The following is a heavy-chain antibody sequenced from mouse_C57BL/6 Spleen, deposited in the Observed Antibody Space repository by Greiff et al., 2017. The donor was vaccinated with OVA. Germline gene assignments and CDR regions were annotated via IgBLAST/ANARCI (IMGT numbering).Heavy chain of an antibody. D-gene: IGHD1-1*01. Sequence: VQLQQSGPELVKPGASVKISCKASGYAFSSSWMNWVKQRPGKGLEWIGRIYPGDGDTNYNGKFKGKATLTADKSSSTAYMQLSSLTSEDSAVYFCARRTVVARDYAMDYWGQGTSVTVSS. CDR2: IYPGDGDT. CDR1: GYAFSSSW. V-gene: IGHV1-82*01. J-gene: IGHJ4*01. CDR3: ARRTVVARDYAMDY.